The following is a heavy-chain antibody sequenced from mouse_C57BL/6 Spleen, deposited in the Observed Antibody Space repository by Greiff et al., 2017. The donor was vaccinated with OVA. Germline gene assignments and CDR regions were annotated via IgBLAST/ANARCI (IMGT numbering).Heavy chain of an antibody. CDR1: GYAFTNYW. CDR3: ARCGISYSYAMGY. CDR2: INPGSGGT. V-gene: IGHV1-54*01. D-gene: IGHD1-1*01. Sequence: VQLQQSGAELVRPGTSVKVSCKASGYAFTNYWIEWVKQRPGQGLEWIGVINPGSGGTNYNEKFKGKATLTADKSSSTAYLQLSSLTSEDSAVYFCARCGISYSYAMGYWGQGTSVTVSS. J-gene: IGHJ4*01.